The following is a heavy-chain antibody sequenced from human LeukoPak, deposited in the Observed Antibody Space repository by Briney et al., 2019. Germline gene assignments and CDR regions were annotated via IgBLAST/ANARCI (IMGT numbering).Heavy chain of an antibody. Sequence: SDTLSLTCTGSGASITGNYWSWIRQRLGQGLGRMGYISYSGYTNYNPSLKSRLTISVDMSNNQFSLRLSSATAADTAVYYCARLGVCNNGVCPPVGYYYIDVWGKGTTVTV. CDR3: ARLGVCNNGVCPPVGYYYIDV. CDR1: GASITGNY. J-gene: IGHJ6*03. V-gene: IGHV4-59*01. D-gene: IGHD2-8*01. CDR2: ISYSGYT.